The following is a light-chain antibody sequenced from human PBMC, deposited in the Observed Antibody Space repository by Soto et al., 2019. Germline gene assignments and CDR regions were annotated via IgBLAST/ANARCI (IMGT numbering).Light chain of an antibody. CDR3: QQFFDFPFT. CDR1: QAISNY. Sequence: DIQMTQSPSSLSADVGDRVTITCQASQAISNYLNWFQQRAGRAPKLLISDASDLEAGVPSRFSGSGSGTDFTLTISSLQPEDFATYYCQQFFDFPFTFGQGTKLETK. J-gene: IGKJ2*01. CDR2: DAS. V-gene: IGKV1-33*01.